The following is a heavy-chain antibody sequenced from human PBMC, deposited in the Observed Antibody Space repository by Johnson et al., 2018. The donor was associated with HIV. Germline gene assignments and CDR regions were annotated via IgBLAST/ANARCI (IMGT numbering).Heavy chain of an antibody. V-gene: IGHV3-30*03. CDR3: ARALSRFGVSDAFDV. J-gene: IGHJ3*01. CDR1: GFTFSSYW. D-gene: IGHD3-10*01. CDR2: ISYDGSNQ. Sequence: QVQLVESGGGLAQPGGSLRLSCAASGFTFSSYWMAWVRQAPGKGLEWVAVISYDGSNQYYAYSVKGRFTISRDNSRNTLYLQMNSLRVEDTAVYYCARALSRFGVSDAFDVWGQGTMVTVSS.